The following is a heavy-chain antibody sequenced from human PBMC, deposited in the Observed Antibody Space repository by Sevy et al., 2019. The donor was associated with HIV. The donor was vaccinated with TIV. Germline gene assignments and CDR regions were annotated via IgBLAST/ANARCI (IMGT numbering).Heavy chain of an antibody. CDR2: INSDGSIT. Sequence: GGSLRLSCAASGFTFTNYWMHWVRQAPGKGLVWVSRINSDGSITTYADFVKGRFTISRDNAKNTLYLQMNSLRAEDTAVYYCVYYDFWSGSSEYYMDVWGKWTTVTVSS. V-gene: IGHV3-74*01. D-gene: IGHD3-3*01. J-gene: IGHJ6*03. CDR1: GFTFTNYW. CDR3: VYYDFWSGSSEYYMDV.